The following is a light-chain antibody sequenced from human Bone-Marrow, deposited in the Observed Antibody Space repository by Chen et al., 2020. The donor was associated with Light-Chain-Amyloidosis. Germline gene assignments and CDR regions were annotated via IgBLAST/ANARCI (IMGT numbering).Light chain of an antibody. CDR1: QSVSSY. CDR2: DAS. CDR3: QQSSNWPLT. J-gene: IGKJ4*01. Sequence: EIVLTQSPATLSLSPGERATLSCWASQSVSSYLAWYQQTPGQAPRLLIYDASNRATGIPARFSGSGSGTDFTLTISSLEPEDFAVYYCQQSSNWPLTFGGGTKVEIK. V-gene: IGKV3-11*01.